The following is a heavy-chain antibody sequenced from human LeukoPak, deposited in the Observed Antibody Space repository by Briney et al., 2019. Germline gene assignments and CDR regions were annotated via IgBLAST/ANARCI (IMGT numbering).Heavy chain of an antibody. CDR1: GYTFTSYD. J-gene: IGHJ4*02. D-gene: IGHD5-18*01. CDR3: ARGYSYEPFTFDY. Sequence: ASVKVSCKASGYTFTSYDINWVRQAAGQGLEWMGWINAGNGNTKYSQKFQGRVTITRDTSASTAYMELSSLRSEDTAVYYCARGYSYEPFTFDYWGQGTLVTVSS. CDR2: INAGNGNT. V-gene: IGHV1-3*01.